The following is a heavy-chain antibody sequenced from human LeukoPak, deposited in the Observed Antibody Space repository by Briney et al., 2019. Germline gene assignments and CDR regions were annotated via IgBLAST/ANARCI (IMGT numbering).Heavy chain of an antibody. Sequence: GGSLRLSCAASGFTFRSYGMHWVRQAPGKGLEWVAFIQYDGNNKYYADSVKGRFTISRDNSKNTLYLQMNSLRAEDTAVYYCAKLGAVGATTRGAFDYWGQGTLVTVSS. V-gene: IGHV3-30*02. CDR3: AKLGAVGATTRGAFDY. D-gene: IGHD1-26*01. J-gene: IGHJ4*02. CDR2: IQYDGNNK. CDR1: GFTFRSYG.